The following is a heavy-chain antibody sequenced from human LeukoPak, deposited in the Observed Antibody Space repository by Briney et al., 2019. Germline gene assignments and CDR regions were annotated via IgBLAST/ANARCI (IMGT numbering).Heavy chain of an antibody. CDR3: ARGVGQDAFDI. J-gene: IGHJ3*02. D-gene: IGHD1-26*01. V-gene: IGHV3-21*04. CDR2: ISSGSAYI. Sequence: GGSLRLSCAASGFTFSSYSMNWVRRAPGEGLEWVSSISSGSAYIYSADSVKGRFTFSKDNSKNTLYLQMTNLRVEDTAVYYCARGVGQDAFDIWGQGTMVIVSS. CDR1: GFTFSSYS.